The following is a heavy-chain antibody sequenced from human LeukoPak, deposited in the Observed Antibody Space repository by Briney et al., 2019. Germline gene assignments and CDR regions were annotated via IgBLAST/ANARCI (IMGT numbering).Heavy chain of an antibody. CDR3: VRGGPNPSGWLLDN. CDR1: GYSFTHYC. Sequence: ASVKVSCKASGYSFTHYCLHWVRQAPGQRLEWMGCIDGDDGKTQYSQKFHGRVTITRDTSANTAYIEASSLRSEDTAVYFCVRGGPNPSGWLLDNWGQGTLVTVSS. J-gene: IGHJ4*02. V-gene: IGHV1-3*01. D-gene: IGHD6-19*01. CDR2: IDGDDGKT.